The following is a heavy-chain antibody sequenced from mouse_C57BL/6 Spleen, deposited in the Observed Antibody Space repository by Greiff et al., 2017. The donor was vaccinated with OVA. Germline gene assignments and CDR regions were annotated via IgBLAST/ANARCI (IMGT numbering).Heavy chain of an antibody. D-gene: IGHD2-2*01. V-gene: IGHV1-39*01. J-gene: IGHJ2*01. CDR2: INPNYGTT. CDR1: GYSFTDYN. CDR3: ARGGYDSLYYFDY. Sequence: VHVKQSGPELVKPGASVKISCKASGYSFTDYNMNWVKQSNGKSLEWIGVINPNYGTTSYNQKFKGKATLTVDQSSSTAYMQLNSLTSEDSAVYYCARGGYDSLYYFDYWGQGTTLTVSS.